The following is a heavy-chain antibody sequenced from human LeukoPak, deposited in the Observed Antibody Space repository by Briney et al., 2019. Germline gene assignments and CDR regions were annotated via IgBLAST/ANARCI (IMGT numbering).Heavy chain of an antibody. V-gene: IGHV4-59*08. Sequence: PSETLSRTCTDSGGSISSYYWSWIRQPPGKGLDWIGYIYYSGSTNYNPSLKSRVTISVDTSKNQFYLKLSSVTAADTAVYYCARRDSSSCIDYWGQGTLVTVSS. CDR2: IYYSGST. J-gene: IGHJ4*02. D-gene: IGHD6-13*01. CDR1: GGSISSYY. CDR3: ARRDSSSCIDY.